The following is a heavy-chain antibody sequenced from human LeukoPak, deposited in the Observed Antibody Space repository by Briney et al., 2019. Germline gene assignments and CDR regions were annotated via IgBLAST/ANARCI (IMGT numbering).Heavy chain of an antibody. CDR3: ATSITMVRGVILPFFDY. V-gene: IGHV1-24*01. CDR2: FDPEDGET. J-gene: IGHJ4*02. Sequence: ASVKVSCQVSGYTLTELSMHWVRQAPGKGLEWMGGFDPEDGETIYAQKFQGRVTMTEDTSTDTAYMELSSLRSEDTAVYYCATSITMVRGVILPFFDYWGQGTLVTVSS. CDR1: GYTLTELS. D-gene: IGHD3-10*01.